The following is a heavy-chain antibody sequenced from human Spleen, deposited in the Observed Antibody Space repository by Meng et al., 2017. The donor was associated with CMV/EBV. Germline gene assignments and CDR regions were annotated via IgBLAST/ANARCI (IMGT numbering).Heavy chain of an antibody. D-gene: IGHD2-15*01. CDR3: AREDCSGGSCSYFDY. CDR1: GGSISSYY. CDR2: IYTSGST. Sequence: QVRLKGSGPGLGKPSETRSLTGTVSGGSISSYYWSWIRQPAGKGLEWIGRIYTSGSTNYNPSLKSRVTISVDTSKNQFSLKLSSVTAADTAVYYCAREDCSGGSCSYFDYWGRGTLVTVSS. V-gene: IGHV4-4*07. J-gene: IGHJ4*02.